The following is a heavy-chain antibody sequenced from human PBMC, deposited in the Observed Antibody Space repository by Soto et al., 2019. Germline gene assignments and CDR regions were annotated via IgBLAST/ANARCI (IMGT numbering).Heavy chain of an antibody. J-gene: IGHJ6*02. Sequence: SENLSPPCTVSGGSLSSDRYHWGRVRQPPGKGLEGIGSIYYSGSTYYNPSLKSRATISVDTSKNQFSLKLSSVTAADTAVYYCARDLGYHGSFQRGYYYYYGMDGWGQGTTVTVSS. CDR2: IYYSGST. CDR1: GGSLSSDRYH. V-gene: IGHV4-39*07. D-gene: IGHD3-10*01. CDR3: ARDLGYHGSFQRGYYYYYGMDG.